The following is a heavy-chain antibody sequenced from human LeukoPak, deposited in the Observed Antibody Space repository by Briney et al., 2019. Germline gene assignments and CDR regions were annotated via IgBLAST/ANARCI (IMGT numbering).Heavy chain of an antibody. CDR3: ARLLPLQGGDV. CDR2: IYTSGGT. D-gene: IGHD2-15*01. Sequence: SSETLSLTCTVSGGSISSGYWMWLRQPAGKGLEWIGRIYTSGGTRYNPSLRGRVTMSAVTSNNQFSLKLSSVTAADTAVYYCARLLPLQGGDVWGQGTTVTVSS. CDR1: GGSISSGY. V-gene: IGHV4-4*07. J-gene: IGHJ6*02.